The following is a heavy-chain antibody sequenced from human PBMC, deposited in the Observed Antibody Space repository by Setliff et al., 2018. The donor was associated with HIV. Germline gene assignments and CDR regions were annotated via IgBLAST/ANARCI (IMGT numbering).Heavy chain of an antibody. V-gene: IGHV4-39*01. CDR1: GGSISSSSYY. Sequence: SETLSLTCTVSGGSISSSSYYWGWIRQPPGKGLEWIGSIFNDERTYYNPSLKSRVTIPMDTSTNQFSLKLTSVTAADTAVYFCARHFPSISLFFGDPGPFDRWGQGALVTVSS. CDR3: ARHFPSISLFFGDPGPFDR. D-gene: IGHD3-10*01. J-gene: IGHJ4*02. CDR2: IFNDERT.